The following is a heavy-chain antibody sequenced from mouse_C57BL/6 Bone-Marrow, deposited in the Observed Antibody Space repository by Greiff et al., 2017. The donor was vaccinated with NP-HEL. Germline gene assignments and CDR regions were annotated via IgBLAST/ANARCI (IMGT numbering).Heavy chain of an antibody. V-gene: IGHV14-4*01. CDR2: IDPENGDT. J-gene: IGHJ4*01. CDR3: TTGGSSPYAMDY. D-gene: IGHD1-1*01. Sequence: VQLQQSGAELVRPGASVKLSCTVSGFNIKDDYMHWVKQRPEQGLEWIGWIDPENGDTEYASKFQGKATITAYTSSHTAYLQLSSLTSEDTAVYYCTTGGSSPYAMDYWGQGTSVTVSS. CDR1: GFNIKDDY.